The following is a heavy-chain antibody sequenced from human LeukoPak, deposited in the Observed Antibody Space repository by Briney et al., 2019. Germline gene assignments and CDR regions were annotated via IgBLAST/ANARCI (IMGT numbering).Heavy chain of an antibody. D-gene: IGHD3-22*01. J-gene: IGHJ4*02. CDR3: ARDVYEYYYPSSGFAY. Sequence: ASVKVSCKASGYTFTRNGISWVRQAPGQGLEWMGWINPNSGGTNYAQKFQGRVTMTRDTSISTAYMELSRLRSDDTAVYYCARDVYEYYYPSSGFAYWGQGTLVTVSS. V-gene: IGHV1-2*02. CDR2: INPNSGGT. CDR1: GYTFTRNG.